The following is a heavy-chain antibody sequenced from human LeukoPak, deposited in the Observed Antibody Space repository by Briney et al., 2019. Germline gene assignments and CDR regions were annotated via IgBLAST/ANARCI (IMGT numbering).Heavy chain of an antibody. Sequence: VKVSCKASGYTFTGYYMHWVRQAPGQGLEWMGGIIPIFGTANYAQKFQGRVTITTDESTSTAYMELSSLRSEDTAVYYCARDSSEVWAVTTPYYYYYYYMDVWGKGTTVTVSS. J-gene: IGHJ6*03. CDR1: GYTFTGYY. CDR3: ARDSSEVWAVTTPYYYYYYYMDV. V-gene: IGHV1-69*13. CDR2: IIPIFGTA. D-gene: IGHD4-11*01.